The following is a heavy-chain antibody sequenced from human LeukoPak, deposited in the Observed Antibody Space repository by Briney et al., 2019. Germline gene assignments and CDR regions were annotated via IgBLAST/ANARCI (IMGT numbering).Heavy chain of an antibody. J-gene: IGHJ5*02. CDR3: ACLRIAVAGRIWFDP. CDR1: GGSISSSSYY. D-gene: IGHD6-19*01. V-gene: IGHV4-39*01. CDR2: IYYSGST. Sequence: SETLSLTCTVSGGSISSSSYYWGWIRQPPGKGLEWIGSIYYSGSTYYNPSLKSRVTISVDTSKNQFSLKLSSVTAADTAVYYCACLRIAVAGRIWFDPWGQGTLVTVSS.